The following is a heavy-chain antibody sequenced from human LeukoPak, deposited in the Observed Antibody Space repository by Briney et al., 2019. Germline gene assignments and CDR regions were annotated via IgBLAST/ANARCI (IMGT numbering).Heavy chain of an antibody. CDR1: GFSFSSNW. CDR3: ARLGLEVGGPNWFDP. D-gene: IGHD1-1*01. V-gene: IGHV3-7*01. CDR2: IKRDGSQK. J-gene: IGHJ5*02. Sequence: GGSLRLSCAAPGFSFSSNWMGWVRQAPGKGLEWVAHIKRDGSQKYYLDSVNGRFTISRDNAKNSLYLQMNSLRVEDTAVYYCARLGLEVGGPNWFDPWGQGTLVTVSS.